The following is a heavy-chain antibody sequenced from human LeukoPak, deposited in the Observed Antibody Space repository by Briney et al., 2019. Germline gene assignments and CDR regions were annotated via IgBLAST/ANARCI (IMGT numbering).Heavy chain of an antibody. V-gene: IGHV4-30-4*08. J-gene: IGHJ4*02. CDR3: ARVREWELSYFDY. Sequence: PLQTLSLTCTVSGGSISSGDYYWSWIRQPPGKGLEWIGYIYYSGSTYYNPSLKSRVTISVDTSKNQFSLKLSSVTAADTAVYYCARVREWELSYFDYWGQGTLVTVSS. CDR1: GGSISSGDYY. D-gene: IGHD1-26*01. CDR2: IYYSGST.